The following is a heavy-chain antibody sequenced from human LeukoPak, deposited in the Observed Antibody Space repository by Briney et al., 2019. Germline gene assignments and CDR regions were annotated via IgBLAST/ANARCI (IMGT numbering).Heavy chain of an antibody. J-gene: IGHJ4*02. CDR1: GFTFSSYA. V-gene: IGHV3-49*04. Sequence: PGGSLRLSCAASGFTFSSYAMSWVRQAPGKGLEWVGFIRGTPYGGTTQYAASVKGRFKISRDDSKSVAYLEMNGLKTEDTAVYYCYGVAAATWGQGTLVTVSS. CDR3: YGVAAAT. D-gene: IGHD2-2*01. CDR2: IRGTPYGGTT.